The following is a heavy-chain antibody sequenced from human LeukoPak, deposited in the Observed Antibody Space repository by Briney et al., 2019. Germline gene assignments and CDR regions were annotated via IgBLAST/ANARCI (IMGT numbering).Heavy chain of an antibody. CDR2: INHSGST. J-gene: IGHJ4*02. Sequence: SETLSLTCAVYGGSFSGYYWSWIRQPPGKGLEWIGEINHSGSTNYNPSLKSRFTISVDTSKNQFSLKLSSVTAADTAVYYCVNYYDSSDYQQPNHFDYWGQGTLVTVSS. V-gene: IGHV4-34*01. CDR3: VNYYDSSDYQQPNHFDY. CDR1: GGSFSGYY. D-gene: IGHD3-22*01.